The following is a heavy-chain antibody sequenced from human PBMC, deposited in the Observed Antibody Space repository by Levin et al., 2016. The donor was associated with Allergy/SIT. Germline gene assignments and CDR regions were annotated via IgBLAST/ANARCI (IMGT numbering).Heavy chain of an antibody. Sequence: GGSLRLSCTASGFSFSNCAMSWVRQAPGKGLEWVSAITGGGDITIYADSVKGRFTISRDNSKNTLWLQMNSLRADDTAVYYCARDPAGSYDHWGQGAVVTVSS. J-gene: IGHJ4*02. CDR3: ARDPAGSYDH. CDR2: ITGGGDIT. CDR1: GFSFSNCA. V-gene: IGHV3-23*01. D-gene: IGHD1-26*01.